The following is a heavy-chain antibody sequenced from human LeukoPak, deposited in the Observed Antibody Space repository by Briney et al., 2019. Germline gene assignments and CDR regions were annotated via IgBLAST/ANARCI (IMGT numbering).Heavy chain of an antibody. CDR1: GGSISSSSYY. CDR3: ARRSSWYPNNFDY. V-gene: IGHV4-39*07. D-gene: IGHD6-13*01. Sequence: SETLSLTCTVSGGSISSSSYYWGWIRQPPGKGLEWIGSIYYSGSTYYNPSLKSRVTISVDTSKNQFSLKLSSVTAADTAVYYCARRSSWYPNNFDYWGQGTLVTVSS. J-gene: IGHJ4*02. CDR2: IYYSGST.